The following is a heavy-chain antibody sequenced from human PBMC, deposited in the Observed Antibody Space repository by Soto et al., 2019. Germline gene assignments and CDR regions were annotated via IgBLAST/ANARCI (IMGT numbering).Heavy chain of an antibody. CDR1: GFTFSSYA. CDR3: ARVLRPYYYYGMDV. J-gene: IGHJ6*02. Sequence: GGSLRLSCAASGFTFSSYAMHWVRQAPGKGLEWVAVISYDGSNKYYADSVKGRFTISRDNSENTLYLQMNSLRAEDTAVYYCARVLRPYYYYGMDVWGQGATVTVSS. CDR2: ISYDGSNK. V-gene: IGHV3-30-3*01. D-gene: IGHD6-6*01.